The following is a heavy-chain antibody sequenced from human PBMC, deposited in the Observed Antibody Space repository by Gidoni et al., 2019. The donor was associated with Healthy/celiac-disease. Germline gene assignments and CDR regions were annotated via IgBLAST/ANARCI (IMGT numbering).Heavy chain of an antibody. CDR1: GFSLSTSGVG. J-gene: IGHJ4*02. Sequence: QITLKESGPTLVKPTQTLTLTCTFSGFSLSTSGVGVGWIRQPPGKALEWLALIYWNDDKRYSPSLKSRLTITKDTSKNQVVLTMTNMDPVDTATYYCAHLYSSGWYTFRSSDYFDYWGQGTLVTVSS. V-gene: IGHV2-5*01. CDR3: AHLYSSGWYTFRSSDYFDY. D-gene: IGHD6-19*01. CDR2: IYWNDDK.